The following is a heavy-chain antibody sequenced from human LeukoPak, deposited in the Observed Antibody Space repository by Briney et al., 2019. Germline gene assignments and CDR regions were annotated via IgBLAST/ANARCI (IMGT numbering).Heavy chain of an antibody. V-gene: IGHV3-30*02. D-gene: IGHD4-11*01. CDR2: ILFDGSNK. CDR3: ARCDYPEEDFYYYMDV. CDR1: GFTFRSYG. Sequence: GGSLRLSCETSGFTFRSYGMHWVRQAPGKGLEWVAFILFDGSNKYYADSVKGRFTISRDNSENTLYLQMNSLRAEDTAVYYCARCDYPEEDFYYYMDVWGKGTTVTISS. J-gene: IGHJ6*03.